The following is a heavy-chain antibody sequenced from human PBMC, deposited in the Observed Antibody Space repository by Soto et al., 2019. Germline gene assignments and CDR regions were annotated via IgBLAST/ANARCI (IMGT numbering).Heavy chain of an antibody. V-gene: IGHV3-30-3*01. D-gene: IGHD5-12*01. CDR3: ASSGYDRAAFDY. CDR1: GFTFSSYA. CDR2: ISYDGSNK. Sequence: GGSLRLSCAAPGFTFSSYAMHWVRQAPGKGLEWVAVISYDGSNKYYADSVKGRFTISRDNSKNTLYLQMNSLRAEDTAVYYCASSGYDRAAFDYWGQGTLVTVSS. J-gene: IGHJ4*02.